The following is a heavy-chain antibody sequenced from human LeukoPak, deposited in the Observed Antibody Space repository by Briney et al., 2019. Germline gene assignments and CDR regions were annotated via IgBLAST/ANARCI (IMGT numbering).Heavy chain of an antibody. V-gene: IGHV1-2*02. CDR2: ISPNGGGT. Sequence: ASVKVSCKASGYTFTGYYIHWVRQAPGQGLEWMGWISPNGGGTNYAQKFQGRVTMTRDTSISTAYMELGGLRYDDTAVYYCARVSSSGDYYDNWGQGTLVTVSS. J-gene: IGHJ4*02. CDR1: GYTFTGYY. D-gene: IGHD3-10*01. CDR3: ARVSSSGDYYDN.